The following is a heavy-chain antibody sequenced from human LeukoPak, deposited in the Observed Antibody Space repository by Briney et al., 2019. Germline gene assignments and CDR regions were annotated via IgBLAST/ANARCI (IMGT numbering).Heavy chain of an antibody. Sequence: GGSLRLSCVASGFTFSSYAMNWVRQAPGKGLEWVSGISGSGGVTYYADSVKVRFTISRDNSKKTLYLQMNSLRAEDTAVYYCAKDTVLVPAAHGHYWRQGTLVTVSS. V-gene: IGHV3-23*01. CDR1: GFTFSSYA. D-gene: IGHD2-2*01. CDR2: ISGSGGVT. J-gene: IGHJ4*02. CDR3: AKDTVLVPAAHGHY.